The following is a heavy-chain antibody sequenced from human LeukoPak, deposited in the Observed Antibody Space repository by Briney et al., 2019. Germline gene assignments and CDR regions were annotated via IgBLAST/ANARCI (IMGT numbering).Heavy chain of an antibody. J-gene: IGHJ6*02. CDR3: AREGSVATSGPGLYYYYGMDV. CDR1: GFTFSSYS. CDR2: ISSSSSYI. Sequence: GGSLRLSCAASGFTFSSYSMNWVRQAPGKGLEWVSSISSSSSYIYYANSVKGRFTISRDNAKNSLYLQMNSLRAEDTAVYYCAREGSVATSGPGLYYYYGMDVWGQGPTVTVSS. V-gene: IGHV3-21*01. D-gene: IGHD5-12*01.